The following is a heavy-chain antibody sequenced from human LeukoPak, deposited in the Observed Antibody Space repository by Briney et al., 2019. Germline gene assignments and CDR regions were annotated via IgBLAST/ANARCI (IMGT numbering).Heavy chain of an antibody. V-gene: IGHV1-18*01. CDR1: GYTFTRYG. Sequence: ASVKVSCKASGYTFTRYGISWVRRAPGQGLEWMGWLNTYNGNTNYAQKFQGRVTMTTDTSTRTAYMELRSLRYDDTAVYYCARRSVVVSAAGDDAFDIWGHGTMVTVSS. J-gene: IGHJ3*02. CDR3: ARRSVVVSAAGDDAFDI. D-gene: IGHD2-15*01. CDR2: LNTYNGNT.